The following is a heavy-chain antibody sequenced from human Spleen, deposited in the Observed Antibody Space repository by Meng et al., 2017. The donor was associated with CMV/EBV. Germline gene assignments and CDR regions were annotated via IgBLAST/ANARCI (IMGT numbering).Heavy chain of an antibody. Sequence: SSSNYYWSWIRQPPGKGLEWVGHIYSSGSSNYTPSLRSRVTISLDTSKNQFSLTLSSVTAADTAVYYCASTIFGVVSRAYYYAMDVWGQGTTVTVSS. D-gene: IGHD3-3*01. V-gene: IGHV4-61*01. CDR3: ASTIFGVVSRAYYYAMDV. CDR2: IYSSGSS. J-gene: IGHJ6*02. CDR1: SSSNYY.